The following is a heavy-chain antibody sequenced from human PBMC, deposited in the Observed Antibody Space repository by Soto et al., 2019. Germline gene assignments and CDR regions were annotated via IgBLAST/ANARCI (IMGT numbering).Heavy chain of an antibody. D-gene: IGHD2-15*01. J-gene: IGHJ3*02. V-gene: IGHV2-5*01. CDR2: INWNDDE. Sequence: QITLKESGPTLVKPTQTLTLTCTFSGFSLNTRAVGVGWIRQAPGKALEWLALINWNDDERYSPSLKDRLTITKDTSKNHVVLTMTNIGPVDTATYYCAHRHDLGGFDIWGQGTAVTASS. CDR1: GFSLNTRAVG. CDR3: AHRHDLGGFDI.